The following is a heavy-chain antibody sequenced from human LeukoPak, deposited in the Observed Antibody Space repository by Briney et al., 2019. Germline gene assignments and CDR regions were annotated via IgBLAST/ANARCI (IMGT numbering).Heavy chain of an antibody. J-gene: IGHJ4*02. V-gene: IGHV1-69*05. D-gene: IGHD3-3*01. CDR3: ARGRESHYDFWSGPLDY. CDR2: IIPIFGTA. Sequence: SVKVSCKASGGTFSSYAISWVRQAPGQGLEWMGGIIPIFGTANYAQKFQSRVTVTTDESTSTAYMELSSLRSEDTAVYYCARGRESHYDFWSGPLDYWGQGTLVTVSS. CDR1: GGTFSSYA.